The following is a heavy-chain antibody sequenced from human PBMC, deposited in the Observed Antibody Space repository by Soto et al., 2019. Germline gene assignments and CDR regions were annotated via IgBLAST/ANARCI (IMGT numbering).Heavy chain of an antibody. J-gene: IGHJ6*02. CDR2: INPNSGGT. Sequence: ASVKVSCKASGYTFTGYYMYWVRQAPGQGLEWMGWINPNSGGTNYAQKFQGRVTMTRDTSISTAYMELSRLRSDDTAVYYCARDMVGGYSYGLAYYYGMDVWGQGTTVTVSS. CDR3: ARDMVGGYSYGLAYYYGMDV. V-gene: IGHV1-2*02. CDR1: GYTFTGYY. D-gene: IGHD5-18*01.